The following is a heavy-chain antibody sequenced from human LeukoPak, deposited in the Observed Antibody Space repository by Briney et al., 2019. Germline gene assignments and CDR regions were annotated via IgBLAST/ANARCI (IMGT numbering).Heavy chain of an antibody. Sequence: PSETLSLTCTVSGGSISSYYWSWIRQPAGKGLEWIGRIYTSGSTNYNPSLKSRVTISVDTSKNQFSLKLSSVTAADTAVYYCARGLVVVPAAKFYYYYYMDVWGKGTTVTVSS. CDR2: IYTSGST. J-gene: IGHJ6*03. V-gene: IGHV4-4*07. CDR1: GGSISSYY. D-gene: IGHD2-2*01. CDR3: ARGLVVVPAAKFYYYYYMDV.